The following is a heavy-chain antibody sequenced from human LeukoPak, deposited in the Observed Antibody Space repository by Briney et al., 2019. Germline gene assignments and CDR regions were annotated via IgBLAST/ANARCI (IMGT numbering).Heavy chain of an antibody. CDR3: VKESGFMVAPNSAFDI. V-gene: IGHV3-64D*06. CDR1: GFTSNSYP. D-gene: IGHD4/OR15-4a*01. CDR2: ISRNGGST. Sequence: PGGSLRLSCSASGFTSNSYPVHSVRQAPGKGLEYVSGISRNGGSTYYADSVKGRFTISRDNSKNTLHLQMSSLRAEDTAVYYCVKESGFMVAPNSAFDIWGQGTMVTVSS. J-gene: IGHJ3*02.